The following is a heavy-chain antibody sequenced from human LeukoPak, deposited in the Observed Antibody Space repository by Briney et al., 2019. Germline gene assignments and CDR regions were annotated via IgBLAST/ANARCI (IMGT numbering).Heavy chain of an antibody. CDR2: ISSSSSYI. CDR3: ARVTHDAFDI. CDR1: GFTFSTYN. V-gene: IGHV3-21*01. J-gene: IGHJ3*02. Sequence: GGSLRLSCAASGFTFSTYNMNWVRQAPGKGLEWVSSISSSSSYIYYADSVKGRFTISRDNAKNSLYLQMNSLRAEDTAVYYCARVTHDAFDIWGQGTMVTVSS.